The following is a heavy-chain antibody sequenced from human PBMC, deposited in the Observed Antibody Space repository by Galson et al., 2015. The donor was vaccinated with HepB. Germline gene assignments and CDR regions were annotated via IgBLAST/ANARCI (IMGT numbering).Heavy chain of an antibody. CDR2: ISGRSTYI. CDR3: ARDFGGNSGYFDD. CDR1: GFTFSNYN. Sequence: LRLSCAASGFTFSNYNFNWVRQAPGKGLEWVSSISGRSTYIYDADSVRGRFTISRDNSKNSLFLQMNSLRAEDTAFYYCARDFGGNSGYFDDWGQGTQVTVSS. V-gene: IGHV3-21*01. D-gene: IGHD4-23*01. J-gene: IGHJ4*02.